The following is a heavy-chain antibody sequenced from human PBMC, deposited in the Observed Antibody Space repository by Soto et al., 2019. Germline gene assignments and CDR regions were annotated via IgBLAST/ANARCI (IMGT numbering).Heavy chain of an antibody. V-gene: IGHV1-69*13. CDR2: IIPIFGTA. CDR3: AKQYQLLPEDDYYYYYYGMDV. J-gene: IGHJ6*02. CDR1: GGTFSSYA. D-gene: IGHD2-2*01. Sequence: SVKVSCKASGGTFSSYAISWVRQAPGQGLEWMGGIIPIFGTANYAQKFQGRVTITADESTSTAYMELSSLRSEDTAVYYCAKQYQLLPEDDYYYYYYGMDVWGQGTTVTVSS.